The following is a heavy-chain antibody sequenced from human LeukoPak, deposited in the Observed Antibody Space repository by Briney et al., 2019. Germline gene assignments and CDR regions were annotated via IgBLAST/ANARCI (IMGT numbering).Heavy chain of an antibody. Sequence: GGSLRLSCAASGFTFSSYWMHWVRQTPGKGLMWVARIKSDGSTIYADSVQGRFTLSRDNAENMVYLQMNSLRADDTAIYYCTRAITYFYGSVTYDWFDSWGQGTRVTVSS. V-gene: IGHV3-74*01. D-gene: IGHD3-10*01. CDR1: GFTFSSYW. CDR2: IKSDGST. CDR3: TRAITYFYGSVTYDWFDS. J-gene: IGHJ5*01.